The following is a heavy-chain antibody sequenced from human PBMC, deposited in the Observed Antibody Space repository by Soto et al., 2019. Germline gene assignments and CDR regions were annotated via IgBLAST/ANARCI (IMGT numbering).Heavy chain of an antibody. D-gene: IGHD5-18*01. CDR2: FDPEDGET. CDR3: DLNRGHSYGKSVFDY. CDR1: GYTLTELS. V-gene: IGHV1-24*01. J-gene: IGHJ4*02. Sequence: GASVKVSCKVSGYTLTELSMHWVRQAPGKGLEWMGGFDPEDGETIYAQKFQGRVTMTEDTSTDTAYMELSSLRSEDTAVYYCDLNRGHSYGKSVFDYWGQGTLVTVSS.